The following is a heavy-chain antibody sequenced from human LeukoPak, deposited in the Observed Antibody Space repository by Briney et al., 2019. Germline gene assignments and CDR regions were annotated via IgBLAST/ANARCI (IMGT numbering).Heavy chain of an antibody. CDR3: ARGNRPYYYDSSGYYGGDY. CDR1: GFTFSSYA. D-gene: IGHD3-22*01. CDR2: ILIDGSDK. Sequence: PGGSLRLSCAASGFTFSSYAMHWVRQAPGKGLEWVAVILIDGSDKYYADSVKGRFTTSRDNSKNTLYLQMNSLKTEDTAVYYCARGNRPYYYDSSGYYGGDYWGQGTLVTVSS. V-gene: IGHV3-30*03. J-gene: IGHJ4*02.